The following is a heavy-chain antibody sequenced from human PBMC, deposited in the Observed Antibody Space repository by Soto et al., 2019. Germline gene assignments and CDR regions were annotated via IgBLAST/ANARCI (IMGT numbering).Heavy chain of an antibody. CDR3: AADGVTVRHGCFDY. V-gene: IGHV1-58*01. CDR2: IVVGNGNT. Sequence: GASVKVSCKASGFTFTSSAVQWVRQARGQRLEWIGWIVVGNGNTNYAQKFQERVTITRDMSTSTAYMELSSLRSEDTAVYYCAADGVTVRHGCFDYWGQGTPVTGSS. D-gene: IGHD3-10*01. J-gene: IGHJ4*02. CDR1: GFTFTSSA.